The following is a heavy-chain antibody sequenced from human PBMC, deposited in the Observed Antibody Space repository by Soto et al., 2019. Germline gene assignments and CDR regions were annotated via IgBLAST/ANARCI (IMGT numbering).Heavy chain of an antibody. Sequence: QVQLVQSGAEVKKPGSSVKVSCKASGGTFSSYTISWVRQAPGQGLEWMGRIIPILGIANYAQKFQGRVTITEDKSTSTAYMELSSLGSEDTAVYYCARDLIAAAGRFDYWGQGTLVTVSS. J-gene: IGHJ4*02. CDR1: GGTFSSYT. D-gene: IGHD6-13*01. CDR3: ARDLIAAAGRFDY. CDR2: IIPILGIA. V-gene: IGHV1-69*08.